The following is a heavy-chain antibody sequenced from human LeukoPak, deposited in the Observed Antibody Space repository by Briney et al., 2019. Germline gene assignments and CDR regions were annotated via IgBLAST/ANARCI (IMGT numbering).Heavy chain of an antibody. D-gene: IGHD1-26*01. CDR2: INPNSGGT. Sequence: ASVKVSCKASGYTFTGYYIHWVRQAPGQGLEWMGWINPNSGGTNYAQDFHGRVTMTRDTSISTAYMELSRLRSDDTAVYYCARAGDSGNLAWGQGTLVTVSS. CDR1: GYTFTGYY. J-gene: IGHJ5*02. CDR3: ARAGDSGNLA. V-gene: IGHV1-2*02.